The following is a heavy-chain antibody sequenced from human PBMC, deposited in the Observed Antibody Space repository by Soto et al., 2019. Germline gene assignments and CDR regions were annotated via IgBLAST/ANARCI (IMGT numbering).Heavy chain of an antibody. CDR1: GYTFTSYG. Sequence: ASVKVSCKASGYTFTSYGISWVRQAPGQGLEWMGWISAYNGNTNYAQKLQGRVTMTTDTSTSTAYMELRSLRSDDTAVYYCARAEYCSSTSCSFDYWGQETLVTVSS. J-gene: IGHJ4*02. CDR2: ISAYNGNT. CDR3: ARAEYCSSTSCSFDY. V-gene: IGHV1-18*04. D-gene: IGHD2-2*01.